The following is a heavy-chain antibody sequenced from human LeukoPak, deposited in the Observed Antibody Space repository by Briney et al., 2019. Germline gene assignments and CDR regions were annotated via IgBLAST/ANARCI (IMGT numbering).Heavy chain of an antibody. J-gene: IGHJ3*02. CDR3: ARSALGYDGAFDI. V-gene: IGHV2-70*04. D-gene: IGHD7-27*01. CDR2: IDWDDDK. Sequence: SGPALVKPTQTLTLTCTFSGFSLSTSGMRASWIRQPPGKALEWLARIDWDDDKFYSTSLETRLTISKDTSKNQVVLTMTNMDPVDTATYYCARSALGYDGAFDIWGQGTMVTVSS. CDR1: GFSLSTSGMR.